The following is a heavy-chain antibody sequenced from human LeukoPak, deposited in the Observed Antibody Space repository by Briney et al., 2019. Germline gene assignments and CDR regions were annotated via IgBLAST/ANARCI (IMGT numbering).Heavy chain of an antibody. Sequence: SETLSLTCTVSGGSISSSSYYWGWIRQPPGKELEWIGSIYYSGSTYYNPSLKSRVTISVDTSKNQFSLKLSSVTAADTAVYYCARNLGLYDAFDIWGQGTMVTVSS. CDR3: ARNLGLYDAFDI. CDR1: GGSISSSSYY. V-gene: IGHV4-39*01. J-gene: IGHJ3*02. D-gene: IGHD7-27*01. CDR2: IYYSGST.